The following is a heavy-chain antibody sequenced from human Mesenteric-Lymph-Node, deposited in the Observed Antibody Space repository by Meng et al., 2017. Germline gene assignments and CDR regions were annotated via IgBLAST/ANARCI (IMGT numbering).Heavy chain of an antibody. CDR3: ARLISYYGSGSYWKYFDY. D-gene: IGHD3-10*01. Sequence: SETLSLTCTVSGGSISSYYWSWIRQPAGKGLEWIGRIYTSGSTNYNPSLKSRVTMSVDTSKNQFSLKLSSVTAADTAVYYCARLISYYGSGSYWKYFDYWGQGTLVTGSS. V-gene: IGHV4-4*07. J-gene: IGHJ4*02. CDR1: GGSISSYY. CDR2: IYTSGST.